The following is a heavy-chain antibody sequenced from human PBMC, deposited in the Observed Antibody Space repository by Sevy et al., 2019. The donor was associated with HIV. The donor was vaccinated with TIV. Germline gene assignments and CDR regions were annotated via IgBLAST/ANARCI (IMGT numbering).Heavy chain of an antibody. CDR3: AQETFGRFDS. J-gene: IGHJ4*02. Sequence: GGSLRLSCAASGFSFSAYCMNWVRQAPGKGLEWVANIKPDGSDKHYVDSAEGRFTISRDNAKNSLYLQMNRLGVEDTAMYYCAQETFGRFDSWGQGTLVTVSS. V-gene: IGHV3-7*01. D-gene: IGHD1-26*01. CDR1: GFSFSAYC. CDR2: IKPDGSDK.